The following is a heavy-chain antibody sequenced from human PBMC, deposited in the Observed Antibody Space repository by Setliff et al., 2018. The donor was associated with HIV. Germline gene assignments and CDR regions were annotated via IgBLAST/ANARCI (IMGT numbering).Heavy chain of an antibody. Sequence: PGGSLRLSCAASGFTFSSYDMSWVRQAPGKGLEWVSVISGSGGSTNYADSVKGRFTISRDNSKNTLYLQMNTLRAEDTAVYYCAKGADPGSSGHYAPYYFDYWGQGTLVTVSS. CDR1: GFTFSSYD. CDR3: AKGADPGSSGHYAPYYFDY. V-gene: IGHV3-23*01. J-gene: IGHJ4*02. CDR2: ISGSGGST. D-gene: IGHD3-22*01.